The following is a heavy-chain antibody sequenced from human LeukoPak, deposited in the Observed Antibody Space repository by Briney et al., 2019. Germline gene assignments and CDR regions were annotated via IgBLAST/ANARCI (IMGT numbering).Heavy chain of an antibody. J-gene: IGHJ4*02. D-gene: IGHD3-9*01. CDR1: GYTFTSYY. V-gene: IGHV1-46*01. Sequence: GASVKVSCKASGYTFTSYYMHWVRQAPGQGLEWMGIINPSGGSTSYAQKFQGRVTMTRDTSTSTVYMELSSLRSEDTAVYYCARESQLRYFDWLLIPFDYWGQGTLVTVSS. CDR3: ARESQLRYFDWLLIPFDY. CDR2: INPSGGST.